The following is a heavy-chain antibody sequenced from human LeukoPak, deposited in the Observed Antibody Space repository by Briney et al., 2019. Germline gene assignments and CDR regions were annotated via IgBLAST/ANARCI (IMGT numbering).Heavy chain of an antibody. CDR3: AKSHCGSFSCSRAEF. D-gene: IGHD2-2*01. CDR2: MSGGGGST. V-gene: IGHV3-23*01. CDR1: GFTFSSYG. J-gene: IGHJ4*02. Sequence: PGGSLRLSCAGSGFTFSSYGMSWVRQAPGKGLEWVSAMSGGGGSTFYADSVKGRFTISRDNSKNTLYLQMNSLRDEDTAVYYCAKSHCGSFSCSRAEFWGQGTLVTVSS.